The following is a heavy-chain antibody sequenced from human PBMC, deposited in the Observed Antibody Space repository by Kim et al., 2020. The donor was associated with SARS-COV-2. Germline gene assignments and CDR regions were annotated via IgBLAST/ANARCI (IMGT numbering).Heavy chain of an antibody. CDR3: ARGRPWEYYDSSGYFLPGGMDV. CDR2: IYYSGST. J-gene: IGHJ6*02. V-gene: IGHV4-59*01. Sequence: SETLSLTCTVSGGSISSYYWSWIRQPPGKGLEWIGYIYYSGSTNYNPSLKSRVTISVDTSKNQFSLKLSSVTAADTAVYYCARGRPWEYYDSSGYFLPGGMDVWGQGTTVTVSS. D-gene: IGHD3-22*01. CDR1: GGSISSYY.